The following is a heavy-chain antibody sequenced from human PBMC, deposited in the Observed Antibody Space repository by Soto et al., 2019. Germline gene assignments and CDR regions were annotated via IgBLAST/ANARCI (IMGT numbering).Heavy chain of an antibody. CDR1: SGSISISNW. V-gene: IGHV4-4*02. D-gene: IGHD6-19*01. CDR3: AGGITVAGPSRDGFDI. J-gene: IGHJ3*02. CDR2: IYHSGST. Sequence: PSETLSLTCAVSSGSISISNWWSWFRQPPGKGLGWIGEIYHSGSTNYNPSLKSRVTISVDKSTNQFSLKLSSVTAADTAVYYCAGGITVAGPSRDGFDIWGQGTMVTVSS.